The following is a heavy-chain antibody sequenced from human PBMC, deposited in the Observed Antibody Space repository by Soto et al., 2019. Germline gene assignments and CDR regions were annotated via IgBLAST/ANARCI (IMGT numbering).Heavy chain of an antibody. CDR2: ISSNGGST. Sequence: PGGSLRLSCSASGFTFSSYAMHWVRQAPGKGLEYVSAISSNGGSTYYADSVKGRFTISRDNSKNTLYLQMSSLRAEDTAVYYCVKPGRLLEWYDGMDVWGQGTTVTVSS. CDR3: VKPGRLLEWYDGMDV. J-gene: IGHJ6*02. V-gene: IGHV3-64D*08. CDR1: GFTFSSYA. D-gene: IGHD3-3*01.